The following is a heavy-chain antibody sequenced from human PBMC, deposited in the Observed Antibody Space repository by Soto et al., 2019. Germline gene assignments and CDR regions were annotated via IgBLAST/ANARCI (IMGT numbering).Heavy chain of an antibody. CDR2: IYYSGST. Sequence: QLQLQESGPGLVKPSETLSLTCTVSGGSISSSSYYWGWIRQPPGKGLEWIGSIYYSGSTYYNPSLKSRVTISVDTSKNQFSLKLSSVTAADTAVYYCARRVRWQQRQVSVFDYWGQGTLVTVSS. D-gene: IGHD3-10*01. CDR3: ARRVRWQQRQVSVFDY. V-gene: IGHV4-39*01. J-gene: IGHJ4*02. CDR1: GGSISSSSYY.